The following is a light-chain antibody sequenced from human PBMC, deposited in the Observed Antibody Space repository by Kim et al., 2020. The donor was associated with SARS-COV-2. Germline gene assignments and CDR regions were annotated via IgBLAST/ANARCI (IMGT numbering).Light chain of an antibody. Sequence: VVLTQSPAILSVSPGEGATLSCRASESVSNTLAWYQLKPGQAPRLLIYDASTRATGVPARFSGSGSGTEFSLTIDSLQSEDFAVYYCQEFNNWPPRYTLGQGTKLEI. CDR1: ESVSNT. V-gene: IGKV3-15*01. CDR2: DAS. CDR3: QEFNNWPPRYT. J-gene: IGKJ2*01.